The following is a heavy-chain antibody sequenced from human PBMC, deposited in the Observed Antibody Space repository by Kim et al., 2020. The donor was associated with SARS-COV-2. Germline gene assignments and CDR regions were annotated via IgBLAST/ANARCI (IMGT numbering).Heavy chain of an antibody. CDR1: GFTFTSYA. CDR3: ANGRRETNNFISY. D-gene: IGHD3-10*01. CDR2: ISGSGTRT. V-gene: IGHV3-23*01. Sequence: GGSLRLSCAASGFTFTSYAMSWVRLAPGKGLEWVSVISGSGTRTYYADSVRGRFTISRDNSKNTVSLQMNSLRAEDTAVYYCANGRRETNNFISYWGQGALVTVSS. J-gene: IGHJ4*02.